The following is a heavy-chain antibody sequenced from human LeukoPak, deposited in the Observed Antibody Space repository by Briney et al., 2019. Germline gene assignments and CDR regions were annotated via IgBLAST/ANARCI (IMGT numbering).Heavy chain of an antibody. J-gene: IGHJ3*02. Sequence: ASVKVSCKASGYTFTSYGISWVRQAPGQGLEWMGWISAYNGNTNYAQKLQGRVTMTTDTSTSTAYMELRSLRSDDTAVYYCARAKGGEWELLHAFDIWGQGTMVTVSS. CDR1: GYTFTSYG. V-gene: IGHV1-18*01. CDR2: ISAYNGNT. CDR3: ARAKGGEWELLHAFDI. D-gene: IGHD1-26*01.